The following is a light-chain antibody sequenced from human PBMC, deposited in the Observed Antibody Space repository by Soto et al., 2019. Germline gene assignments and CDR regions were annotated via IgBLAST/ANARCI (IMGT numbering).Light chain of an antibody. CDR2: DTT. CDR3: QSYDSSLSSHVI. V-gene: IGLV1-40*01. Sequence: QSVLTQPPSVSGAPGQRVTISCTGSSSNIGAGYDVHWYQQLPGTAPKLLISDTTNRPSGVPDRFSGSKSGTSASLAITGLQAEDEADYYCQSYDSSLSSHVIFGGGTKVTVL. J-gene: IGLJ2*01. CDR1: SSNIGAGYD.